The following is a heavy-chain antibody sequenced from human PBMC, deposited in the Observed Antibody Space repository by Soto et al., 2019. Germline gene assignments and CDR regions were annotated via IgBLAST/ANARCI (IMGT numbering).Heavy chain of an antibody. Sequence: ASVKVSCKASGYTFTSYYMHWVRQAPGQGLEWMGIINPSGGSTSYAQKFQGRVTMTRDTSTSTVYMELSSLRSEDTAVYYCANSIFGVVPDYWGQGTLVTVSS. V-gene: IGHV1-46*03. J-gene: IGHJ4*02. CDR2: INPSGGST. CDR3: ANSIFGVVPDY. D-gene: IGHD3-3*01. CDR1: GYTFTSYY.